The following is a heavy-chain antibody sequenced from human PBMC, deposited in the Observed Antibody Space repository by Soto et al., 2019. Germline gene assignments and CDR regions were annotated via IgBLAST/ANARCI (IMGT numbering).Heavy chain of an antibody. CDR2: IIPIFGTA. V-gene: IGHV1-69*06. D-gene: IGHD2-2*01. CDR3: ARDFCHYLLGYCIRTSCFVCSKPYYYGMDV. Sequence: GASVMVSGKASGGTFSSDAISWVRQAPGQGLQWIVGIIPIFGTANYAQKFQGRVTITADKSTSKAYMELSSLRSEDTAVYYCARDFCHYLLGYCIRTSCFVCSKPYYYGMDVWGQGTTVTVSS. CDR1: GGTFSSDA. J-gene: IGHJ6*02.